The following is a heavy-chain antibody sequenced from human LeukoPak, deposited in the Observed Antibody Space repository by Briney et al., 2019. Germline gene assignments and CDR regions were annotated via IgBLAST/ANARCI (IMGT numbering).Heavy chain of an antibody. CDR2: INPNSGGT. V-gene: IGHV1-2*06. Sequence: ASVKVSCKASEYTFTGYYMHWVRQAPGQGLEWMGRINPNSGGTNYAQKFQGRVTMTRDTSISTAYMELSRLRSDDTAVYYCARGLEMATISSVGWGQGTLVTVSS. J-gene: IGHJ4*02. D-gene: IGHD5-24*01. CDR1: EYTFTGYY. CDR3: ARGLEMATISSVG.